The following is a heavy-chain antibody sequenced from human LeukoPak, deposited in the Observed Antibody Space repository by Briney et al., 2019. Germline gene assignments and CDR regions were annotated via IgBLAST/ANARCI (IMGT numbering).Heavy chain of an antibody. Sequence: SETLSLTCTVSGASISSGGHYWSWIRQHPGKGLEWIGYIYYSGSTYYNPSLKSRLIISLDTSKNHFSLDLSSVTAADTAVYYCASTLYYYYVDVWGKGTTVTVSS. CDR3: ASTLYYYYVDV. CDR2: IYYSGST. CDR1: GASISSGGHY. J-gene: IGHJ6*03. V-gene: IGHV4-31*03.